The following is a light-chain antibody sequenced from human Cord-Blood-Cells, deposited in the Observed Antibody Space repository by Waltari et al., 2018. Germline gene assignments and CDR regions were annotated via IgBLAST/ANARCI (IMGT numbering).Light chain of an antibody. V-gene: IGLV2-23*01. CDR1: SSDVGSYNL. Sequence: QSALTQPASVSGSPGQSITISCTGTSSDVGSYNLVSWYQQNPGKAPKPMIYEGSTRPSRVSIRFSGCKSGNTAALTISGLQAEDEADYYCCSYAGSSALVFGGGTKLTVL. J-gene: IGLJ2*01. CDR2: EGS. CDR3: CSYAGSSALV.